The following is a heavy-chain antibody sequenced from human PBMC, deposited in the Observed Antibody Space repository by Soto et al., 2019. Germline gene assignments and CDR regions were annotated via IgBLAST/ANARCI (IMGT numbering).Heavy chain of an antibody. CDR2: IYYSGST. J-gene: IGHJ6*03. V-gene: IGHV4-31*03. CDR3: ARVSQYCSGGSCYDYYYYYMDV. Sequence: SETLSLTCTVSGGSISSFCYYWSWIRQHPGKGLEWIGYIYYSGSTYYNPSLKSRVTISVDTSKNQFSLKLSSVTAADTAVYYCARVSQYCSGGSCYDYYYYYMDVWGKGTTVTVSS. D-gene: IGHD2-15*01. CDR1: GGSISSFCYY.